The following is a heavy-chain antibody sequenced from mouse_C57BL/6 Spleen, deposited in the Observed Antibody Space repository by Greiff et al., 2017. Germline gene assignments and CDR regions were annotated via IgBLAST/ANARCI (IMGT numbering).Heavy chain of an antibody. D-gene: IGHD4-1*01. J-gene: IGHJ4*01. CDR1: GFTFSDYG. V-gene: IGHV5-17*01. Sequence: EVKLVESGAGLVKPGGSLKLSCAASGFTFSDYGMHWVRQTPEKGLEWVAYISSGSSIIYYAATVKGRFAISRDNAKNTLFLQMPSLRSEDTAMYYCARLGRGAMDCWGQGTSVTVSA. CDR3: ARLGRGAMDC. CDR2: ISSGSSII.